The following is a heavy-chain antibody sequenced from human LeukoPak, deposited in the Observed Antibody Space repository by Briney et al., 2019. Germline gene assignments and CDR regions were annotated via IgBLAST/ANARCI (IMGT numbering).Heavy chain of an antibody. CDR1: GVSITSYY. D-gene: IGHD5-12*01. Sequence: SETLSLTCTVSGVSITSYYWAWIRQPPGKGLERIGHIYSSGSTSYNPSLESRVVMSVDTSTNQFSLKLNSVTAADTAVYYCARGGAHSGYEFDCWGRGTLVTVSS. CDR2: IYSSGST. J-gene: IGHJ4*02. CDR3: ARGGAHSGYEFDC. V-gene: IGHV4-59*01.